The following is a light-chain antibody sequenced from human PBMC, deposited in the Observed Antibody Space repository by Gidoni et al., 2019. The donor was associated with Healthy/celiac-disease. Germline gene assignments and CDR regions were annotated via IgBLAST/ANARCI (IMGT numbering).Light chain of an antibody. J-gene: IGKJ4*01. CDR2: DAS. CDR1: QSVSSY. CDR3: QQRSNWLT. Sequence: ELVLTQSPATLSLSPVARATLSCMASQSVSSYLAWYQQKPGQAPRLLIYDASNRATGIPARFRGSGSGTDFTLTISSLEPEDFAVYYCQQRSNWLTFGGGTKVEIK. V-gene: IGKV3-11*01.